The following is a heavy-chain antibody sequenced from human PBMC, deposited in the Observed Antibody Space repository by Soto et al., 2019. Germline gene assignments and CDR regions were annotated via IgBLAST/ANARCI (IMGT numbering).Heavy chain of an antibody. CDR3: AREPSVRDIVADAFDI. J-gene: IGHJ3*02. CDR1: GYTFTSYY. D-gene: IGHD5-12*01. Sequence: EASVKVSCKASGYTFTSYYMRWVRQAPGQGLEWMGIINPSGGSTSYAQKFQGRVTMTRDTSTSTVYMELSSLRSEDTAVYYCAREPSVRDIVADAFDIWGQGTMVTVSS. CDR2: INPSGGST. V-gene: IGHV1-46*03.